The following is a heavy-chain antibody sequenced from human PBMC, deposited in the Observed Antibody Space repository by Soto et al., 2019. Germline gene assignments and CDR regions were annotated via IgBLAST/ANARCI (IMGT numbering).Heavy chain of an antibody. CDR2: IHYSGST. V-gene: IGHV4-61*05. Sequence: SETLSLTCTVSGGSVSSNSYSWGWIRQSPGKGLEWIGYIHYSGSTNYNPSLMSRLTMSVEASKNQFSLNLRSVTAADTAVYYCARLSPLILAGTSYYHSLDVWGQGAPVTVSS. D-gene: IGHD6-13*01. CDR1: GGSVSSNSYS. CDR3: ARLSPLILAGTSYYHSLDV. J-gene: IGHJ6*02.